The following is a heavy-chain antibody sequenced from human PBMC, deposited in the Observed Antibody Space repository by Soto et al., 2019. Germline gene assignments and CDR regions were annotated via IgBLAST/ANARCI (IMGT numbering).Heavy chain of an antibody. CDR1: GYTFTRYH. V-gene: IGHV1-18*01. CDR3: ARDTPPTDY. CDR2: ISAYNTNT. J-gene: IGHJ4*02. Sequence: QVQLEQSGAEVKKPGASVKVSCKTSGYTFTRYHISWVRQAPGQGLEWMGWISAYNTNTNYAQKFQGRVTMTTDTLTSTAYMELRSLRSDDTAVYYCARDTPPTDYWGQGTLVTVSS.